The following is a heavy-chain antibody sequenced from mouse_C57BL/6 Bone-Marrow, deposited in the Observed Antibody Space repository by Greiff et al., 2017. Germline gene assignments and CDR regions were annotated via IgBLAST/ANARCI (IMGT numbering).Heavy chain of an antibody. V-gene: IGHV1-80*01. J-gene: IGHJ2*01. D-gene: IGHD2-5*01. CDR2: IYPGDGDT. CDR1: GYAFSSYW. CDR3: AVYSNYDYFDY. Sequence: QVQLKESGAELVKPGASVKISCKASGYAFSSYWMNWVKQRPGKGLEWIGQIYPGDGDTNYNGKFKGKATLTADKSSSTAYMQLSSLTSEDSAVYVCAVYSNYDYFDYWGQGTTLTVSS.